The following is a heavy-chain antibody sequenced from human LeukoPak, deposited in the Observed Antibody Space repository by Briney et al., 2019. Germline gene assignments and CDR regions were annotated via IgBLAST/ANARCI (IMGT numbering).Heavy chain of an antibody. V-gene: IGHV1-2*02. CDR2: INPNSGGT. CDR1: GYTFTGYY. Sequence: GASVRVSCTASGYTFTGYYMHWVRQAPGQGLEWMGWINPNSGGTNYAQKFQGRVTMTRDTSISTAYMELSRLRSDDTAVYYCARDSFLEWLLLPEGYYYYYYMDVWGKGTTVTVSS. CDR3: ARDSFLEWLLLPEGYYYYYYMDV. J-gene: IGHJ6*03. D-gene: IGHD3-3*01.